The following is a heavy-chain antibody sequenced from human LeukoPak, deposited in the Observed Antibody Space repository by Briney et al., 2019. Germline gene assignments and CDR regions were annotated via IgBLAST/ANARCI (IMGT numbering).Heavy chain of an antibody. D-gene: IGHD3-10*01. Sequence: PSEPLSLTCAVYGGSFSGYYWSWIRQPPGKGLEWIGEINHSGSTNYNPSLKSRVTISVDTSKNQFSLKLSSVTAADTAVYYCARGRYSMVRGVKIDYWGQGTLVTVSS. CDR3: ARGRYSMVRGVKIDY. CDR1: GGSFSGYY. V-gene: IGHV4-34*01. J-gene: IGHJ4*02. CDR2: INHSGST.